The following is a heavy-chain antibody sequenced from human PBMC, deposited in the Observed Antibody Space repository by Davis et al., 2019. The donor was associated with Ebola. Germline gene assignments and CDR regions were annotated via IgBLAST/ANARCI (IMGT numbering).Heavy chain of an antibody. CDR2: IYYSGST. CDR3: ARVYGDYTEYFDY. J-gene: IGHJ4*02. Sequence: SETLSLTCTVSGGSISYYYWNWIRQAPGKGLEWIGDIYYSGSTNYNPSLKSRVTISVDTSKNQFSLRLSSVTAADTAEYYCARVYGDYTEYFDYWGQGTLVTVSS. CDR1: GGSISYYY. V-gene: IGHV4-59*01. D-gene: IGHD4-17*01.